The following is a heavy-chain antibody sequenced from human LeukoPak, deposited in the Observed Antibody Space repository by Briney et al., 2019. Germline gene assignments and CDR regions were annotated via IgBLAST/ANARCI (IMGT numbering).Heavy chain of an antibody. CDR3: VRDGVGAPPFDY. CDR2: IKSDGGSV. J-gene: IGHJ4*02. D-gene: IGHD1-26*01. Sequence: GGSLRLSCAASGFTFSSHWMHWVRQTPGKGLVWVSRIKSDGGSVDCADSVKGRFTISRDNAKNTLYLQMNSLRAEDMAVYYCVRDGVGAPPFDYWGQGALVTVSS. CDR1: GFTFSSHW. V-gene: IGHV3-74*01.